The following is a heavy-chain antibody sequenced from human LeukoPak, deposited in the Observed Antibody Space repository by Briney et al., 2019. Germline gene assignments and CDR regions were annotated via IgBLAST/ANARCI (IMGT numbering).Heavy chain of an antibody. CDR2: INAGNGNT. Sequence: ASVKVSCKASGYTFTSYAMHWVRQAPRQRLEWMGWINAGNGNTKYSQKFQGRVTITRDTSASTAYMELSSLRSEDTAVYYCARADMVVAATYYFDYWGQGTLVTVSS. CDR1: GYTFTSYA. D-gene: IGHD2-15*01. V-gene: IGHV1-3*01. J-gene: IGHJ4*02. CDR3: ARADMVVAATYYFDY.